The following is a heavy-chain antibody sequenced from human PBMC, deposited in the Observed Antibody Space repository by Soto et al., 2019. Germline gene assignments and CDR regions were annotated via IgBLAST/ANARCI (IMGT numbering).Heavy chain of an antibody. J-gene: IGHJ6*02. CDR1: RYTFTSYC. V-gene: IGHV1-18*01. CDR2: ISAYNGNT. Sequence: ASVEVCCKASRYTFTSYCVTWVRQAPGQGLEWMGWISAYNGNTSYAQNLQGRVTMTTDTSTSTAYMELRSLRSDDTAVYYCARDATSSWSQGSYYYGMDVWGQGTTVTVSS. CDR3: ARDATSSWSQGSYYYGMDV. D-gene: IGHD6-13*01.